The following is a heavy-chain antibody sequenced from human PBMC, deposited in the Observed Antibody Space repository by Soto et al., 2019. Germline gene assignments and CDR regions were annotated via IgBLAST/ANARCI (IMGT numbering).Heavy chain of an antibody. CDR1: GYTFTVYY. D-gene: IGHD1-26*01. Sequence: ASVKVSCKASGYTFTVYYMHCVRQSPGQGREWMGWINPNSGGTNYAQKFQGRVTMTRDTSISTAYMELSRLRSDDTAVYFCARGEQYSGRIFDYWGQGTLVTVSS. V-gene: IGHV1-2*02. CDR3: ARGEQYSGRIFDY. J-gene: IGHJ4*01. CDR2: INPNSGGT.